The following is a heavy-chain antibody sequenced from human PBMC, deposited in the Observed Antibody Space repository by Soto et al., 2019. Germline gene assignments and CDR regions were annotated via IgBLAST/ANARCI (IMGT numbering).Heavy chain of an antibody. V-gene: IGHV4-59*01. D-gene: IGHD3-10*01. CDR1: WVSSGGFY. CDR2: IYYSGST. J-gene: IGHJ6*02. CDR3: ARDGSDYGSNPLTFVDYYGLDV. Sequence: SLTLRLPYTVAWVSSGGFYWVWIRQPPGKGLEWIGYIYYSGSTNYNPSLKSRVTISVDTSKNQFSLKLSSVTAADTAVYYCARDGSDYGSNPLTFVDYYGLDVWGQGTTVTVSS.